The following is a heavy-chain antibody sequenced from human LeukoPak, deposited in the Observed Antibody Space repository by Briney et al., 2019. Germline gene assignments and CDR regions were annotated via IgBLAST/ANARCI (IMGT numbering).Heavy chain of an antibody. Sequence: ASETLSLTCTVSGGSISSSSYYWSWIRQPPGKGLEWIGSIYYSGSTYYNPSLKSRVTISVDTSKNQFSLKLSSVTAADTAVYYCARTYSSGWYYFGYWGQGTLVTVSS. D-gene: IGHD6-19*01. CDR3: ARTYSSGWYYFGY. CDR2: IYYSGST. V-gene: IGHV4-39*07. CDR1: GGSISSSSYY. J-gene: IGHJ4*02.